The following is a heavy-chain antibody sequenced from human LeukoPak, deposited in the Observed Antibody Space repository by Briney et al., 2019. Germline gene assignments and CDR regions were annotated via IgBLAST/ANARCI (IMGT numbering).Heavy chain of an antibody. D-gene: IGHD3-22*01. CDR2: IYYSGST. V-gene: IGHV4-59*12. CDR3: ARLRYYDSSGYYSAYYYYYMDV. CDR1: GGSISSYY. Sequence: SETLSLTCTVSGGSISSYYWSWIRQPPGKGLEWIGYIYYSGSTNYNPSLKSRVTISVDTSKNQFSLKLSSVTAADTAVYYCARLRYYDSSGYYSAYYYYYMDVWGKGTTVTISS. J-gene: IGHJ6*03.